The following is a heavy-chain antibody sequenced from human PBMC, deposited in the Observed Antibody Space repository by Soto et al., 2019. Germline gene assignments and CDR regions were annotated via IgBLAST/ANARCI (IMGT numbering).Heavy chain of an antibody. CDR2: IYWADDK. V-gene: IGHV2-5*02. J-gene: IGHJ4*02. CDR3: AHRILRTVFGLVTTTAIYFDF. Sequence: QITLNESGPTVVKPAETLTLTCTFSGFSLTTSGVGVGWIRQSPGKAPEWLALIYWADDKRYSASLKSRLTITNDTSKNRVVLTMARVDPADTATYYCAHRILRTVFGLVTTTAIYFDFWGQGTPVVVSS. CDR1: GFSLTTSGVG. D-gene: IGHD3-3*01.